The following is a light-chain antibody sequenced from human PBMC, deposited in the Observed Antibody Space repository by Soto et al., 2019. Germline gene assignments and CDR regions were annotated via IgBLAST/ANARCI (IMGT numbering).Light chain of an antibody. Sequence: TVLTQSPGTLSLSAGERATLSCRASQSVSSYLGWYQQKPCQAPRLLIYGASARATGIPARFSGSGSGTEFTPTISSLESEDSAVYYCQQHSSWPPWTFGQGTKGDIK. CDR3: QQHSSWPPWT. CDR2: GAS. J-gene: IGKJ1*01. CDR1: QSVSSY. V-gene: IGKV3-15*01.